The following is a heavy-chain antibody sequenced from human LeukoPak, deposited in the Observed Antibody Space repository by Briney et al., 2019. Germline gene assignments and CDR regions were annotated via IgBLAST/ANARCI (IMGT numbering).Heavy chain of an antibody. J-gene: IGHJ4*02. CDR2: IKQDGSEK. CDR3: ARVGLSGYPFDY. CDR1: GFTFSNYG. V-gene: IGHV3-7*01. D-gene: IGHD3-3*01. Sequence: GGSLRLSCAASGFTFSNYGMHWVRQAPGKGLEWVANIKQDGSEKYYVDSVKGRFTISRDNAKNSLYLQMNSLRAEDTAVYYCARVGLSGYPFDYWGQGTLVTVSS.